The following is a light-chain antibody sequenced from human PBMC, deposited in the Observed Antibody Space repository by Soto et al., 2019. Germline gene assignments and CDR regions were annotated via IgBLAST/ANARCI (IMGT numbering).Light chain of an antibody. J-gene: IGLJ1*01. V-gene: IGLV1-44*01. Sequence: QSVLSQPPSASGTPGHRVAISCSGSSSNIGRNTVNWYQQLPGTAPKLLIYDNNRRPSGVPDRFSGSKSGTSASLAISGLQSEDEADYYCAAWDDSMTGLNVFGTGTKVTVL. CDR3: AAWDDSMTGLNV. CDR2: DNN. CDR1: SSNIGRNT.